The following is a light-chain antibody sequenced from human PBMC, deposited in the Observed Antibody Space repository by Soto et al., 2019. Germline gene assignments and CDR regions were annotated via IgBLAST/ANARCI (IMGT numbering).Light chain of an antibody. CDR2: GAS. Sequence: EIVLTQSPGTLSVSPGDRXXXXXXASQSISINLAWYQHKPGQAPRLLIHGASTRATGVPARISGSGSGTEFTLTISSLQSEDFAVYYCQQFRNWPWTFGQGTKVDIK. CDR1: QSISIN. V-gene: IGKV3D-15*01. CDR3: QQFRNWPWT. J-gene: IGKJ1*01.